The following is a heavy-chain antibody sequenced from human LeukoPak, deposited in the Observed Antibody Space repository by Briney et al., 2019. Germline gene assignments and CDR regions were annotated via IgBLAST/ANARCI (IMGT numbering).Heavy chain of an antibody. CDR1: GGSISSYY. Sequence: PSETLSLTCTVSGGSISSYYWSWIRQPPGKGLEWIGYIYYSGSTNYNPSLKSRVTISVDTSKNQFSLKLSSVTAADTDVYYCARARNTLYYFDYWGQGTLVTVSS. D-gene: IGHD2-15*01. CDR3: ARARNTLYYFDY. CDR2: IYYSGST. J-gene: IGHJ4*02. V-gene: IGHV4-59*01.